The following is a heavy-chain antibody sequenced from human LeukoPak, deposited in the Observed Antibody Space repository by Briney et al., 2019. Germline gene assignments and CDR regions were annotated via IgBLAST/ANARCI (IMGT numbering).Heavy chain of an antibody. CDR1: GDSISSSSYY. CDR2: IYYSGST. J-gene: IGHJ5*02. D-gene: IGHD1-26*01. V-gene: IGHV4-39*01. CDR3: ARLPYSGSYYSWFDP. Sequence: SETLSLTCTVSGDSISSSSYYWGWIRQPPGKGLEWIGSIYYSGSTYYNPSLKSRVTISVDTSKNQFSLRLNFVTATDTAVYYCARLPYSGSYYSWFDPWGQGTLVTVSS.